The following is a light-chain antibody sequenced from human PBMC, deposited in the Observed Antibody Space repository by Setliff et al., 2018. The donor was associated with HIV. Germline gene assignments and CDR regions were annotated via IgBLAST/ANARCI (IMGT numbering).Light chain of an antibody. V-gene: IGLV2-14*03. CDR2: AVS. CDR1: SSVVGGYDY. J-gene: IGLJ2*01. CDR3: TSSTGSVIL. Sequence: SALTQPASVSGSPGQSITISCTGASSVVGGYDYVSWYQQHPGKAPKLIIYAVSNRPSGVSNRFSGSKSGNTASLTISGLQAEDEADYYCTSSTGSVILFGGGTKVTVL.